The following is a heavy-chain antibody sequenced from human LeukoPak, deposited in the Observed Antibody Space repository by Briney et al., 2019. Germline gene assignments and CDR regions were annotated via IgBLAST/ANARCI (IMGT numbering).Heavy chain of an antibody. D-gene: IGHD2-2*01. J-gene: IGHJ4*02. CDR3: ARNYCSSTSCYFDY. CDR2: IYYSGST. CDR1: GGSISSYY. V-gene: IGHV4-59*01. Sequence: SETLSLTCTVSGGSISSYYWSWIRQPPGKGLEWIGYIYYSGSTNYNPSLKSRVTISVDTSKNQFSLKLSSVTAADTAGYYCARNYCSSTSCYFDYWGQGTLVTVSS.